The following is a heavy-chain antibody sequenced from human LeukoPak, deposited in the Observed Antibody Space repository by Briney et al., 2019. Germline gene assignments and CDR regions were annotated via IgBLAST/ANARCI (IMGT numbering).Heavy chain of an antibody. V-gene: IGHV3-30-3*01. Sequence: GGSLRLSCAASGFTFSSYAMHWVRQAPGKGLEWVAVISYDGSNKYYADSVKGRFTISRDNSKNTLHLQMNSLRAEDTAVYYCARATGRYFNYWGQGTLVTVSS. J-gene: IGHJ4*02. CDR3: ARATGRYFNY. D-gene: IGHD1-1*01. CDR2: ISYDGSNK. CDR1: GFTFSSYA.